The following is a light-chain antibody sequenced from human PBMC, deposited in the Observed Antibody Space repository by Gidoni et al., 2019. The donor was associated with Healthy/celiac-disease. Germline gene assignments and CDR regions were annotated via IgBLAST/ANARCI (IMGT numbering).Light chain of an antibody. CDR3: QQRSNWPPL. J-gene: IGKJ4*01. Sequence: EIVLTQSPATLSLSPGERATLSCRASQSVSSYLAWYQQKPGQAPRLLIDDASNRATGIPARVSGSGSGTDFTLTISSLEPEDFAVYYCQQRSNWPPLFGGGTKVEIK. V-gene: IGKV3-11*01. CDR2: DAS. CDR1: QSVSSY.